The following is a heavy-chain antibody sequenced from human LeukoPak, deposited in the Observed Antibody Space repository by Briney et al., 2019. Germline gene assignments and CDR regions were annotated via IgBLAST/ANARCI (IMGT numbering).Heavy chain of an antibody. V-gene: IGHV3-21*01. Sequence: GGSLRLSCAASGFTFSSYSMNWVRQAPGKGLEWVSSISSSSSYIYYADSVKGRFTISRDNAKNSLYLQMNSLRAEDTAVYYCARDGISYGMDVWGQGTTVTVSS. CDR2: ISSSSSYI. J-gene: IGHJ6*02. CDR3: ARDGISYGMDV. CDR1: GFTFSSYS.